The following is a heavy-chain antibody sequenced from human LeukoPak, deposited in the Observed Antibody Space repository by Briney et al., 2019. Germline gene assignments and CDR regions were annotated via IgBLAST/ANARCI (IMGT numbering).Heavy chain of an antibody. Sequence: GGSLRLSCAASGCTFSSYAMSWVRQPPGKGLEWVSAISGGGDSTYYADSVKGLFTISRDNAKKTLYLQLNSLRAEDTAVDYCAKSQRGYYPRRTYYYYMDVWGKGTTVTVSS. CDR3: AKSQRGYYPRRTYYYYMDV. CDR1: GCTFSSYA. CDR2: ISGGGDST. D-gene: IGHD1-26*01. J-gene: IGHJ6*03. V-gene: IGHV3-23*01.